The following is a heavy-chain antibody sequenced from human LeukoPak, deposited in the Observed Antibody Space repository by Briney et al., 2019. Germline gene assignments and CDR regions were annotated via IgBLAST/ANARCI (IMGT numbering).Heavy chain of an antibody. CDR3: AREYYSNYPYYYYMDV. CDR1: GFTVSSNY. Sequence: GGSLRLSCAASGFTVSSNYMSWVRQAPGKGLEWVSVIYSGGSTYYADSVKGRFTISRDNSKNTPYLQMNSLRAEDTAVYYCAREYYSNYPYYYYMDVWGKGTTVTVSS. D-gene: IGHD4-11*01. J-gene: IGHJ6*03. V-gene: IGHV3-66*02. CDR2: IYSGGST.